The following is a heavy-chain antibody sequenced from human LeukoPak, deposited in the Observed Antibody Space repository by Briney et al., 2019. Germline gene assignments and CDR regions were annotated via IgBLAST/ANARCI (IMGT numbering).Heavy chain of an antibody. Sequence: SETLSLTCTVSGGSISSSSYYWGWIRQPPGKGLEWIGSIYYSGSTYYNPSLKSRVTISVDTSKNQFSLKLSSVTAADTAVYYCAGQAGGSSWYTYYYYGMVVWGQGTTVTVSS. D-gene: IGHD6-13*01. CDR2: IYYSGST. V-gene: IGHV4-39*01. J-gene: IGHJ6*02. CDR3: AGQAGGSSWYTYYYYGMVV. CDR1: GGSISSSSYY.